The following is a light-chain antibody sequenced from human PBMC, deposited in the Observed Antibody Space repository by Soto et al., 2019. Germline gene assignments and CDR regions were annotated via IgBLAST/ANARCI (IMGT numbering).Light chain of an antibody. J-gene: IGKJ1*01. V-gene: IGKV1-6*01. CDR1: QGISSY. CDR3: LQDFSYPRT. Sequence: ALQLTHSPASLAASVGDRVTITCRASQGISSYLGWYQQKPGKAPNLLIYDASTLQSGVPSRFSGSGSGTDFTLTISSLQPEDSATYYCLQDFSYPRTFGQGTKVDIK. CDR2: DAS.